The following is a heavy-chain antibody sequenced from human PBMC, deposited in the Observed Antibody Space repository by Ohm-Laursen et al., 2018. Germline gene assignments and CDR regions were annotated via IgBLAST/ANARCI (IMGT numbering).Heavy chain of an antibody. V-gene: IGHV4-39*01. Sequence: SDTLSLTCSVSGGAISSSRYCWGWIRQPPGKGLEWIGNIYYSGSTYYNPSLRSQVSISIHTPKNKFSLKRSCVTATDTAVYYCARAFWNGYNDAFDVWGQGTMVTVSS. J-gene: IGHJ3*01. CDR1: GGAISSSRYC. CDR3: ARAFWNGYNDAFDV. D-gene: IGHD3-3*01. CDR2: IYYSGST.